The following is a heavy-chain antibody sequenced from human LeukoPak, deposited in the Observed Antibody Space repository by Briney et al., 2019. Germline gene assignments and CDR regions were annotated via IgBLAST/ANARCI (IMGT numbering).Heavy chain of an antibody. CDR2: ISAYNGNT. V-gene: IGHV1-18*01. J-gene: IGHJ4*02. Sequence: ASVKVSYKASGYTFTSYGISWVRQAPGQGLEWMGWISAYNGNTNYAQKLQGRVTMTTDTSTSTAYMELRSLRSDDTAVYYCARIPIWSSSVCYYDSSGYYWAVDYWGQGTLVTVSS. CDR1: GYTFTSYG. D-gene: IGHD3-22*01. CDR3: ARIPIWSSSVCYYDSSGYYWAVDY.